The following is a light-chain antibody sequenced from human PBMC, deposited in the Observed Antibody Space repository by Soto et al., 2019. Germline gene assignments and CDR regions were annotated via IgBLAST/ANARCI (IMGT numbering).Light chain of an antibody. V-gene: IGKV1-39*01. CDR1: QIISTY. CDR3: QQGYSTPWT. Sequence: DIQMTQSPSSLSASVGDRVTITCRASQIISTYLHWYQQKPGEAPKLLIYAASSLQSGVPSRFIGSGSWTDFTLPISSLQPEDVASDYCQQGYSTPWTFGQGTKVEIK. J-gene: IGKJ1*01. CDR2: AAS.